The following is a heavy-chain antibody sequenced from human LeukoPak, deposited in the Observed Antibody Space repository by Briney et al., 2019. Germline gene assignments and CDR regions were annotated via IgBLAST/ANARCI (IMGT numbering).Heavy chain of an antibody. D-gene: IGHD2-21*01. CDR3: AREAISPTARYWYFDL. Sequence: PSETLSLTCTVSGGSVSSYYWSWMRQSPGKGLEWIGYVYYSGSTNYNPALKSRVTISLDTSENQFSLKLSSVTAAVTAVYYCAREAISPTARYWYFDLWGRGTQVTVSS. V-gene: IGHV4-59*02. CDR1: GGSVSSYY. J-gene: IGHJ2*01. CDR2: VYYSGST.